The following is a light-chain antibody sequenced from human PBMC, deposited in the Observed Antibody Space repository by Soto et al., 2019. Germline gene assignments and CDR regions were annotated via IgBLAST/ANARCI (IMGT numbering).Light chain of an antibody. CDR3: QSYDSSLSGSV. J-gene: IGLJ2*01. CDR2: GNS. CDR1: SSNIGAAYD. Sequence: VLTQPPSVSGAPGQRVTISCTGSSSNIGAAYDVHWYQQQLPGTAPKLLIYGNSKRPSGVPDRFSGSKSGTSASLAITGLQAEDEADYYCQSYDSSLSGSVFGGGTKLTVL. V-gene: IGLV1-40*01.